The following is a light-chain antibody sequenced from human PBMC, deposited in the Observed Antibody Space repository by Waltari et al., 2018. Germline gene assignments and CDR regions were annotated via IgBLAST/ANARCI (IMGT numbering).Light chain of an antibody. CDR2: DAA. CDR1: QDITNY. V-gene: IGKV1-33*01. J-gene: IGKJ5*01. CDR3: QQYDRLPPIT. Sequence: IQLTQSPSSLSASVADSLTITCQASQDITNYLNWYQQKSGKAPKLLIYDAANLETGVPSRFSASGSGTDFTFTISNLQPEDIATYYCQQYDRLPPITFGQGTRLEIK.